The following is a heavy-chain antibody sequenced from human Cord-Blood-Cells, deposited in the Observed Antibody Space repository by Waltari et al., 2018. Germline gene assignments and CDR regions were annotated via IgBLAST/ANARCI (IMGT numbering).Heavy chain of an antibody. D-gene: IGHD3-16*02. CDR3: ARGGMITFGGVIAYYFDY. V-gene: IGHV1-69*06. Sequence: QVQLVQSGAEVKKPGSSVKVSCKASVGTFSSHAISWVRQAPGPGLEWLGGIIPIFGTANYAQKFQGRVTITADKSTSTAYMELSSLRSEDTAVYYCARGGMITFGGVIAYYFDYWGQGTLVTVSS. CDR1: VGTFSSHA. CDR2: IIPIFGTA. J-gene: IGHJ4*02.